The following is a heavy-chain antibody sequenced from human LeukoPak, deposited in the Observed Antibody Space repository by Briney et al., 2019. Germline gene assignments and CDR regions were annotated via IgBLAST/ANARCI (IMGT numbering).Heavy chain of an antibody. Sequence: GGSLRLSCAASGFTFSSYGMHWVRQAPGKGLEWVAVIWYDGSNKYYADSVKGRFTISRDNSKNTLYLQMNSLRAEDTAVYYCAKDLSIFGVVPDAFDIWGQGTMVTVSS. CDR1: GFTFSSYG. D-gene: IGHD3-3*01. J-gene: IGHJ3*02. V-gene: IGHV3-33*06. CDR2: IWYDGSNK. CDR3: AKDLSIFGVVPDAFDI.